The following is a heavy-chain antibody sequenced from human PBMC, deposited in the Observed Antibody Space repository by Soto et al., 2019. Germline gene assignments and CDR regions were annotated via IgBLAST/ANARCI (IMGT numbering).Heavy chain of an antibody. CDR3: ARVPLFFLTYFEP. Sequence: QVQLVQSGTEVKKPGSSVKVSCKASGGTFRNYPINWVRQAPGQGLEWMGSIFPLTDIPDYAQNFQARLTISAKKSRSTANMDLRTLTSDAPPLFFGARVPLFFLTYFEPWAQGPLVTVPS. CDR2: IFPLTDIP. V-gene: IGHV1-69*02. D-gene: IGHD3-3*01. CDR1: GGTFRNYP. J-gene: IGHJ4*02.